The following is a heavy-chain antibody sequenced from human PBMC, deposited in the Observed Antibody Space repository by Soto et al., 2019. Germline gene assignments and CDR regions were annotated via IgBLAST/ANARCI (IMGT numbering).Heavy chain of an antibody. Sequence: PSETLSLTCTVSGGSISSYYWSWIRQPPGKGLEWIGYIYYSGSTNYNPSLKSRVTISVDTSKNQFSLKLSSVTAADTAVYYCARHNDILTGFFDPFDYWGQGTLVTVS. D-gene: IGHD3-9*01. CDR2: IYYSGST. CDR1: GGSISSYY. V-gene: IGHV4-59*08. J-gene: IGHJ4*02. CDR3: ARHNDILTGFFDPFDY.